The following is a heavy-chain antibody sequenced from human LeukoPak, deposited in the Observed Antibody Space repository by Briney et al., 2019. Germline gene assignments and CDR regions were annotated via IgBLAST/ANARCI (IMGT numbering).Heavy chain of an antibody. CDR2: IYYSGST. J-gene: IGHJ5*02. Sequence: PSETLSLTCTVSGGSNSSSSYYWGWIRQPPGKGLEWIGSIYYSGSTYYNPSLKSRVTISVDTSKNQFSLKLSSVTAADTAVYYCARAPNCSSTSCYRGNNWFDPWGQGTLVTVSS. D-gene: IGHD2-2*02. V-gene: IGHV4-39*07. CDR1: GGSNSSSSYY. CDR3: ARAPNCSSTSCYRGNNWFDP.